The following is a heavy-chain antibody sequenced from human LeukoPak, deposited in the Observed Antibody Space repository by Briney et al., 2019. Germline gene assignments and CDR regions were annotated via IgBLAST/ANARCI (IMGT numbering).Heavy chain of an antibody. V-gene: IGHV1-18*01. Sequence: ASVKVSCKASGYSFTSYGISWVRQAPGQGLEWMGWISIYNGNTNYAQKLQGRVTMTTDTSTSTAYMELRSLRSDDTALYYCARDEGYYDSSGYYRFDYWGQGTRVTVSS. CDR1: GYSFTSYG. CDR2: ISIYNGNT. CDR3: ARDEGYYDSSGYYRFDY. J-gene: IGHJ4*02. D-gene: IGHD3-22*01.